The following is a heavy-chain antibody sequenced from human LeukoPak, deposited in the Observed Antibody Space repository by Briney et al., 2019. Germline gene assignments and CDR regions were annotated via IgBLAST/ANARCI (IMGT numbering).Heavy chain of an antibody. V-gene: IGHV3-23*01. CDR2: ISGSGGST. Sequence: PGGSLRLSCAASGFTFSSYAMSWVRQAPGKGLEWVSAISGSGGSTYYADSVKDRFTISRDNSKNALYLQMNSLRAEDTAVYYCAKEGSRIAAAGNWFDPWGQGTLVTVSS. J-gene: IGHJ5*02. D-gene: IGHD6-13*01. CDR3: AKEGSRIAAAGNWFDP. CDR1: GFTFSSYA.